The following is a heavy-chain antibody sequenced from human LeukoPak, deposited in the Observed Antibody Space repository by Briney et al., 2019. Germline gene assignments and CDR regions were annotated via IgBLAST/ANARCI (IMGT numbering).Heavy chain of an antibody. V-gene: IGHV4-31*03. CDR1: GDSISSGHYY. Sequence: SETLSLTCTVSGDSISSGHYYWSWTRQHPGKGLEWIGYIYYSGNTYYNPSLKSRVTISLATSKNQFSLKLSSVTAADTAVYYCVKGQLGLNYWGQGTLVTVSS. CDR2: IYYSGNT. D-gene: IGHD6-6*01. CDR3: VKGQLGLNY. J-gene: IGHJ4*02.